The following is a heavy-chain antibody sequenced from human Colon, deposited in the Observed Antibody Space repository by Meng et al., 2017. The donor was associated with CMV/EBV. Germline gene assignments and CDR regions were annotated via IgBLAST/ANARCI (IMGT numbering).Heavy chain of an antibody. V-gene: IGHV3-9*01. Sequence: SLKISCVASGFSFDDYAMHWVRQAPGKGLEWVSNVSWGGDKVGYADSVKGRFIISRDNAKGSLYLQMNSLRAEDTSVYYCARDPRGGLADYWGQGTLVTVSS. D-gene: IGHD6-19*01. J-gene: IGHJ4*02. CDR1: GFSFDDYA. CDR3: ARDPRGGLADY. CDR2: VSWGGDKV.